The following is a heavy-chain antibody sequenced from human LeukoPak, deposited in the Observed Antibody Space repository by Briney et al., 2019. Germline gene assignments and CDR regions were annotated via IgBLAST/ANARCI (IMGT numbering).Heavy chain of an antibody. J-gene: IGHJ4*02. CDR3: AKGSYYDSSGSFYFDY. CDR1: GFTFSSYA. D-gene: IGHD3-22*01. V-gene: IGHV3-23*01. CDR2: ISGSGDNT. Sequence: GGSLRLSCAVSGFTFSSYAMSWVRQAPGKGLEWVSGISGSGDNTYYTDSVKGRFTISRDNSKNTLYVQMNSLGSEDTAAYYCAKGSYYDSSGSFYFDYWGQGTLVTVSS.